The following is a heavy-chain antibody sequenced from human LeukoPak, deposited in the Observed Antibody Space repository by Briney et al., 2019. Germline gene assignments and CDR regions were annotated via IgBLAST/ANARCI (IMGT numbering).Heavy chain of an antibody. J-gene: IGHJ4*02. D-gene: IGHD3-22*01. CDR2: IIPIFGTA. V-gene: IGHV1-69*13. CDR1: GGTFSSYA. Sequence: SVKVSCKASGGTFSSYAISWVRQAPGQGLEWMGGIIPIFGTANYAQKFQGRVTITADESTSTAYMELSSLRSEDTAVYYCARERERRTYYYDSSGSDLDYWGQGTLVTVSS. CDR3: ARERERRTYYYDSSGSDLDY.